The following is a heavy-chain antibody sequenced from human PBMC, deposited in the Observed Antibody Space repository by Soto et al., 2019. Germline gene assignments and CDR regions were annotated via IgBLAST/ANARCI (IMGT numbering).Heavy chain of an antibody. CDR2: IYYSGST. V-gene: IGHV4-31*03. J-gene: IGHJ4*02. D-gene: IGHD4-4*01. Sequence: PSETLSLTCSVSGGSISSGGYYWSWIRQHPEKGLEWIGYIYYSGSTYYNPSLKSRVTISADTSKNQFSLKLSSVTAADTAVYYCARSKTTANFDYWGQGTLVTVSS. CDR1: GGSISSGGYY. CDR3: ARSKTTANFDY.